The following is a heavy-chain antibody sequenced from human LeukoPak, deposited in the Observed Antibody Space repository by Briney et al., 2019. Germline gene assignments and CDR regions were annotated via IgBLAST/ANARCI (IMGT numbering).Heavy chain of an antibody. CDR1: GGSFSGYY. CDR2: INHSGST. D-gene: IGHD4-23*01. Sequence: SETLSLTCAVYGGSFSGYYWSWIRQPPGKGLEWIGEINHSGSTNYNPSLKSRVTISVDTSKNQFSLKLSSVTAGDTAVYYCARFDGTTVVTDYWGQGTLVTVSS. CDR3: ARFDGTTVVTDY. V-gene: IGHV4-34*01. J-gene: IGHJ4*02.